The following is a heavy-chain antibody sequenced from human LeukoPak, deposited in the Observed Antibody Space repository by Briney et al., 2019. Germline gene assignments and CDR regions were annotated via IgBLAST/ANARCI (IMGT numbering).Heavy chain of an antibody. CDR2: IYHSGST. J-gene: IGHJ4*02. D-gene: IGHD3-10*01. Sequence: PSETLSLTCAVSGYSISSGYYWGWIRQPPGKGLEWIGSIYHSGSTYYNPSLKRRVTISVDTSKNQFSLKLSSVTAADTAVYYCARRYGSYSQNLFDYWGQGTLVTVSS. CDR3: ARRYGSYSQNLFDY. CDR1: GYSISSGYY. V-gene: IGHV4-38-2*01.